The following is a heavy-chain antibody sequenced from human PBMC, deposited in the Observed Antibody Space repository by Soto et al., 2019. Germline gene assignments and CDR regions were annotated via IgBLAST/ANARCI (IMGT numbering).Heavy chain of an antibody. D-gene: IGHD3-9*01. V-gene: IGHV3-48*03. CDR3: ARDKDWAFDY. Sequence: GGALRLSCVASGFTFSSYSIVWVRQVAGKGLEWVSYIFATGTTMYYADSVNGRFTVSRDNARNSVFLLLNSLRAEDTAIYYCARDKDWAFDYWGQGT. CDR1: GFTFSSYS. CDR2: IFATGTTM. J-gene: IGHJ4*02.